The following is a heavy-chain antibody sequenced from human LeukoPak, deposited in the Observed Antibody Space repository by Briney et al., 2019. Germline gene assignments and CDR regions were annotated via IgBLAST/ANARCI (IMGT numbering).Heavy chain of an antibody. J-gene: IGHJ4*02. D-gene: IGHD1-26*01. V-gene: IGHV3-48*03. Sequence: PGGSLRLSCAASGFTFSSYEMKWVRQAPGKGLEWVSYISSSGSTIYYADSVKGRFTISRDNAKSSLCLQMDSLRAGDTAVYYCAREDGSQLDYWGRGTLVTVSS. CDR3: AREDGSQLDY. CDR2: ISSSGSTI. CDR1: GFTFSSYE.